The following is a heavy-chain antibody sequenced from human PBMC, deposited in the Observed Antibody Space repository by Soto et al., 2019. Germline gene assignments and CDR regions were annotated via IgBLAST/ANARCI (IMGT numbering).Heavy chain of an antibody. CDR1: GFTFSSYW. CDR3: AKDRAPWRVAGFDY. J-gene: IGHJ4*02. D-gene: IGHD6-19*01. Sequence: PGGSLRLSCAASGFTFSSYWMSWVRQAPGKGLEWVSAISGSGGSTYYADSVKGRFTISRDNSKNTLYLQMNRLRAEDTAVYYCAKDRAPWRVAGFDYWGQGTLVTVSS. CDR2: ISGSGGST. V-gene: IGHV3-23*01.